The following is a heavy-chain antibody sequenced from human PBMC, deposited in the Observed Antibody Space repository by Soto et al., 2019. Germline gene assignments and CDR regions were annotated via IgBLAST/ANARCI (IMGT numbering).Heavy chain of an antibody. D-gene: IGHD2-2*01. J-gene: IGHJ6*03. CDR3: ASHLGYCSSATCPLLYYYLDV. CDR1: GGSISSYF. CDR2: FYYSGST. V-gene: IGHV4-59*01. Sequence: SETLSLTCTVSGGSISSYFWSWIRQPPGKGLEWIGSFYYSGSTNYNPSLKSRVTISVDTSKNQFSLKLNSVTAADTAMYYCASHLGYCSSATCPLLYYYLDVWVKGTAVTVSS.